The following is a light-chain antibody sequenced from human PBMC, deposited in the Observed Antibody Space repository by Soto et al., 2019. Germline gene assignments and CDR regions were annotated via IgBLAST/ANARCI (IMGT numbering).Light chain of an antibody. V-gene: IGKV1-39*01. CDR2: AAS. CDR3: QQSYNSPQT. Sequence: DIQMTQSPSSLSASVGDEVTITCRASQTIMTYLNWYQLKPGKPPRLLIYAASSLQSGVTSRFSGSGSGTDFTLTISSLQPEDFATYSCQQSYNSPQTFGRGTKVEIK. CDR1: QTIMTY. J-gene: IGKJ1*01.